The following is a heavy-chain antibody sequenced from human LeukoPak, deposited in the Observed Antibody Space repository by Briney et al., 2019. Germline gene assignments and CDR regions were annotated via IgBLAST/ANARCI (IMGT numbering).Heavy chain of an antibody. Sequence: GGSLRLSCAASGFTFSDYYMSWIRQAPGKGLEWVSYISSSGSAKYYADSVKGRFTISRDNAKNSLYLQMNSLRAEDTAVYYCATSDFWTRHFDYWGQGALVTVSS. CDR3: ATSDFWTRHFDY. CDR1: GFTFSDYY. CDR2: ISSSGSAK. D-gene: IGHD3-3*01. J-gene: IGHJ4*02. V-gene: IGHV3-11*01.